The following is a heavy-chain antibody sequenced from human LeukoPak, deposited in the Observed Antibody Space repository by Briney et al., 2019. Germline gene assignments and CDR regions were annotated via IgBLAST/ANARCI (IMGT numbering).Heavy chain of an antibody. CDR1: GYSFTSYW. CDR2: IYPGDSET. V-gene: IGHV5-51*01. J-gene: IGHJ4*02. Sequence: GESLKISCKGSGYSFTSYWIGWVRQMPGKGLEWMGIIYPGDSETRYRPPFQGQVTISADKSISTAYLQWSSLKASDTAMYYCARGGYCSSTSCYDGYFDYWGQGTLVTVSS. D-gene: IGHD2-2*01. CDR3: ARGGYCSSTSCYDGYFDY.